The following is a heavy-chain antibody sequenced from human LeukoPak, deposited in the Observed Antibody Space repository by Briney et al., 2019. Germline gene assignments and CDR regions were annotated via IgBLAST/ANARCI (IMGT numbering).Heavy chain of an antibody. CDR2: LNGDGSET. CDR1: GYSFTDYG. V-gene: IGHV3-23*01. CDR3: AKCSTSAYTTGWCNWIDP. Sequence: GGSLRLSCAGSGYSFTDYGMGWVRQAPGRGLEWVSALNGDGSETYYADSVKGRFIISRDNSKRTLYLQMNSLRADDTAVYYCAKCSTSAYTTGWCNWIDPWGQGTLVTVSS. J-gene: IGHJ5*02. D-gene: IGHD6-19*01.